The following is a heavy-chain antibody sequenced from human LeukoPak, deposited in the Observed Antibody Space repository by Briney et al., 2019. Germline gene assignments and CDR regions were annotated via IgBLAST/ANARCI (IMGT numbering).Heavy chain of an antibody. J-gene: IGHJ4*02. D-gene: IGHD6-6*01. CDR2: MKQDGNQK. Sequence: PGGSLRLSCAASGFTFSSYWMSWVRQAPGKGLEWVANMKQDGNQKYYVDSVKRRFPISRDNAKNSLYLQMNSLRAEDTAVYYCASEYSSSSHYFDYWGQGTLVTVSS. V-gene: IGHV3-7*01. CDR3: ASEYSSSSHYFDY. CDR1: GFTFSSYW.